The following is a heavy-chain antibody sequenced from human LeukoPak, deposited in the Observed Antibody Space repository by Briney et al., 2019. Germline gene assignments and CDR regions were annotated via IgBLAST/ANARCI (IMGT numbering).Heavy chain of an antibody. V-gene: IGHV1-8*03. J-gene: IGHJ4*02. CDR3: ASYSGYAQ. CDR2: MNPNSGNT. Sequence: ASVKVSCRASGYTFTSYDVNWVRQATGQGLEWMGWMNPNSGNTGYAQKFQGRVTISRNTSITTAYMELSGLTSEDTAVYYCASYSGYAQWGQGTLVTVSS. D-gene: IGHD5-12*01. CDR1: GYTFTSYD.